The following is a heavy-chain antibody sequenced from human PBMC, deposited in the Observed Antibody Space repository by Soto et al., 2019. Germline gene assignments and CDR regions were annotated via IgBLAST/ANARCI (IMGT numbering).Heavy chain of an antibody. V-gene: IGHV4-59*01. D-gene: IGHD2-2*01. Sequence: QVQLQESGPGLVKPSETLSLTCTVSGGSISSYYWSWIRQPPGKGLEWIGYIYYSGSTNYNPSLKSRVTISVDTSKNQFSLKLSSVTAADTAVYYCARGGCSSTSCYAVGWFDPWGQGTLVTVSS. J-gene: IGHJ5*02. CDR3: ARGGCSSTSCYAVGWFDP. CDR1: GGSISSYY. CDR2: IYYSGST.